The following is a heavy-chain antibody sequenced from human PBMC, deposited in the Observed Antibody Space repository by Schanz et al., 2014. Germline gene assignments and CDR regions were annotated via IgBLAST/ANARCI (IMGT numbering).Heavy chain of an antibody. CDR1: GGSISSGGSS. CDR3: ARSPGDFPCWFDS. D-gene: IGHD4-17*01. Sequence: QLQLQESGSGLVKPSQTLSLTCGVSGGSISSGGSSWNWIRLPPGKGLEWIGYIYHSGSTYYNPSLKSRVTISVDRSKNQCSLILNSVTAADTAVYYCARSPGDFPCWFDSWGQGTLVTVSS. J-gene: IGHJ5*01. CDR2: IYHSGST. V-gene: IGHV4-30-2*01.